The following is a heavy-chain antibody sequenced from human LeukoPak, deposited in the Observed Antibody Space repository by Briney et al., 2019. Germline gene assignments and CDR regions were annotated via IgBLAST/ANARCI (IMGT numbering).Heavy chain of an antibody. CDR2: IYYSGST. J-gene: IGHJ4*02. CDR3: ARVLLPYYFDY. D-gene: IGHD2-15*01. V-gene: IGHV4-31*03. CDR1: GGSISSGGYY. Sequence: SETLSLTCTVSGGSISSGGYYWSWIRQHPGKGLEWTGYIYYSGSTYYNPSLKSRVTISVDTSKNQFSLKLSSVTAADTAVYYCARVLLPYYFDYWGQGTLVTVSS.